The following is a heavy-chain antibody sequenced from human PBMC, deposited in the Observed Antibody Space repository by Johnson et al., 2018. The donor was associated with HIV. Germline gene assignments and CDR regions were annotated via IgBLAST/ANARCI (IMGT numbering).Heavy chain of an antibody. CDR2: LQNDGSNK. Sequence: QVQLVESGGGLVKPGGSLRLSCAASGFTFSDYYMSWIRQAPGKGLEWVAYLQNDGSNKYYVDSVKGRFTISRDNAKNSLHLQMNSLRAEDTALYYCATIWPGSFAFDIWGQGTMVTVSS. J-gene: IGHJ3*02. CDR1: GFTFSDYY. V-gene: IGHV3-11*04. CDR3: ATIWPGSFAFDI. D-gene: IGHD3-10*01.